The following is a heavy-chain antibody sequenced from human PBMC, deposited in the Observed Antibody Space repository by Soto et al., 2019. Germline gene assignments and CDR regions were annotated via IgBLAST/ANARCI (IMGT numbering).Heavy chain of an antibody. J-gene: IGHJ4*02. Sequence: GGSLGLSRAASGFTFSSYAMPWGRQAPGKGLEWVAVISYDGSKKYYADSVKGRFTISRDNSKNTLYLQMNSLRAEDTAVYYCARDIGYFHPRWYLDYRGQGTLVTVSS. CDR2: ISYDGSKK. CDR3: ARDIGYFHPRWYLDY. CDR1: GFTFSSYA. V-gene: IGHV3-30-3*01. D-gene: IGHD3-9*01.